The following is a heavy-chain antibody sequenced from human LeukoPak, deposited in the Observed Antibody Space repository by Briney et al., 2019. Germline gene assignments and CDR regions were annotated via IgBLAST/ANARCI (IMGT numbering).Heavy chain of an antibody. D-gene: IGHD3-10*01. CDR3: ARGGYGHNMDV. CDR2: INLDGSDR. Sequence: GGSLRLSCAASGFTFGGYSMTWVRQAPGKGLEWVANINLDGSDRFYVGFVKGRFTVSRDNAKNTVYLQMSSLRAEDTAVYYCARGGYGHNMDVWGEGTTVTVSS. J-gene: IGHJ6*03. CDR1: GFTFGGYS. V-gene: IGHV3-7*01.